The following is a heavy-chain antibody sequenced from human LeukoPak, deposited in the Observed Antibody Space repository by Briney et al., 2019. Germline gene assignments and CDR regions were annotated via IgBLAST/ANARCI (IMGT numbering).Heavy chain of an antibody. CDR3: ARDRGTVTTNQVDY. Sequence: GGSLRLSCAASGFTFTSYGMSWVRQAPGKGLEWVSAISGSGGSTYYADSVKGRLTISRDNSKNTLYLQMNSLRAEDTAVYYCARDRGTVTTNQVDYWGQGTLVTVSS. D-gene: IGHD4-17*01. J-gene: IGHJ4*02. CDR1: GFTFTSYG. CDR2: ISGSGGST. V-gene: IGHV3-23*01.